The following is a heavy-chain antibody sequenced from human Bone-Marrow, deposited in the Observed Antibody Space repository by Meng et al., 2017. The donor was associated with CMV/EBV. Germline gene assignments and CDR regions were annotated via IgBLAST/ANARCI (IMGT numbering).Heavy chain of an antibody. V-gene: IGHV1-69*05. Sequence: SVKVSCKASGGTFSSYAISWVRQAPGQGLEWMGGIIPIFGTANYAQKFRGRVTITTDESTSTAYMELRSLRSDDTALYYCARGGVVIAPDYWGQGTLVTVSS. CDR2: IIPIFGTA. CDR1: GGTFSSYA. D-gene: IGHD2-21*01. CDR3: ARGGVVIAPDY. J-gene: IGHJ4*02.